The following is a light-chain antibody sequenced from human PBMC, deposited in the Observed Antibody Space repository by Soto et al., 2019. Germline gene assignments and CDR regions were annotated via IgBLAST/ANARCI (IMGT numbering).Light chain of an antibody. CDR1: SSDVGGYNY. CDR3: SSYTSSSTLV. CDR2: EVS. V-gene: IGLV2-14*01. Sequence: QSALTQPASVSGSPGQSITISCTGTSSDVGGYNYVSWYQHHPGKAPKVMIYEVSNRPSGVSNRFSGSKSGNTASLTISGLRAEDEADYYCSSYTSSSTLVFGGGTKLTVL. J-gene: IGLJ3*02.